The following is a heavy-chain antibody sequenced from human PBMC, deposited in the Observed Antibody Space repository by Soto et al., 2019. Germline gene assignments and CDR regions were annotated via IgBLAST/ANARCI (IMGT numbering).Heavy chain of an antibody. D-gene: IGHD5-18*01. CDR3: ARDRGYGNYYYYYGMDV. Sequence: SQTLSLTCAISGDSVSSNSAAWNWIRQSPSRGLEWLGRTYYRSKWYNDYAVSVKSRITINPDTPKNQFSLQLNSVTPEDTAVYYCARDRGYGNYYYYYGMDVWGQGTTVTVSS. V-gene: IGHV6-1*01. CDR1: GDSVSSNSAA. J-gene: IGHJ6*02. CDR2: TYYRSKWYN.